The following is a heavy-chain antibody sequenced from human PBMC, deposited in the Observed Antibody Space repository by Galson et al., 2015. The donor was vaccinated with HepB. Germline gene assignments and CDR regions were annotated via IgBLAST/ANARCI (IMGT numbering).Heavy chain of an antibody. CDR3: ARGADDYRYYYYGMDV. CDR1: GYTFTGYY. Sequence: SVKVSCKASGYTFTGYYMHWVRQAPGQGLEWMGWINPNSGGTNYAQKFQGWVTMTRDTSISTAYMELSRLRSDDTAVYYCARGADDYRYYYYGMDVWGQGTTVTVSS. V-gene: IGHV1-2*04. J-gene: IGHJ6*02. CDR2: INPNSGGT. D-gene: IGHD4-11*01.